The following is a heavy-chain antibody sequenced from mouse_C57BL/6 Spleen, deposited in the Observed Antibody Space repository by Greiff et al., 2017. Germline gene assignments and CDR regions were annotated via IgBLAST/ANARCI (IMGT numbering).Heavy chain of an antibody. CDR1: GYTFTSYW. CDR2: IHPNSGST. V-gene: IGHV1-64*01. D-gene: IGHD1-1*01. CDR3: ARGTTVANWYFDV. Sequence: LVESGAELVKPGASVKLSCKASGYTFTSYWMHWVKQRPGQGLEWIGMIHPNSGSTNYNEKFKSKATLTVDKSSSTAYMQLSSLTSEDSAVYCGARGTTVANWYFDVWGTGTTVTVSS. J-gene: IGHJ1*03.